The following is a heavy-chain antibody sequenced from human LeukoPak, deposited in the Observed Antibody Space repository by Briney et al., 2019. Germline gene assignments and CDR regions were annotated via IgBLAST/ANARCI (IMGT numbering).Heavy chain of an antibody. V-gene: IGHV1-2*02. J-gene: IGHJ4*02. D-gene: IGHD3-10*01. CDR3: AKDQGYGSGGYSFDY. CDR2: INPNSGGT. CDR1: GYTFAGYF. Sequence: ASVKVSCKTSGYTFAGYFVHWVRQAPGQELEWMGWINPNSGGTNYTQSFQGRVTITRDTSITTAYMELSKLTSDDTALYYCAKDQGYGSGGYSFDYWGQGTRVTVSS.